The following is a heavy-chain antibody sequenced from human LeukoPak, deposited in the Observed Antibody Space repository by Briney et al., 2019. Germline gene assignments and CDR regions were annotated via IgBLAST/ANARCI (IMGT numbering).Heavy chain of an antibody. CDR3: ASEYSYGYYY. Sequence: SETLSLTCTVSGGSISSSSYYWGWIRQPPGKGLEWIGSIYYSGSTYYNPSLKSRVTISVDTSKNQFSLKLSSVTAADTAVYYCASEYSYGYYYWGQGTLVTVSS. CDR1: GGSISSSSYY. D-gene: IGHD5-18*01. J-gene: IGHJ4*02. V-gene: IGHV4-39*07. CDR2: IYYSGST.